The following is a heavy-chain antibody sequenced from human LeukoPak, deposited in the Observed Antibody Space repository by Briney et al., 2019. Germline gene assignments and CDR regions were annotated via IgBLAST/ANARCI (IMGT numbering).Heavy chain of an antibody. CDR3: ARGPNSNWSGLDF. CDR1: GFTFSSYG. V-gene: IGHV3-33*03. J-gene: IGHJ4*02. D-gene: IGHD6-6*01. Sequence: GGSLRLSCAASGFTFSSYGMHWVRQAPGKGLVWVAVIWYDGSNKYYADSVKGRFTVSRDNAKNTLYLQVNNLRAEDTAVYYCARGPNSNWSGLDFWGQGTLLTVSS. CDR2: IWYDGSNK.